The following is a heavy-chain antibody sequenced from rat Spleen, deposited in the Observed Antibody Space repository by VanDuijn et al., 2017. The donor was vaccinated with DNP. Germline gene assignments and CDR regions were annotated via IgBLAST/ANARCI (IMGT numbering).Heavy chain of an antibody. Sequence: EVQLVESGGGLVQPGRSLKFSCAASGFTFSDYNMAWVRQAPKKGLEWVATISTSGGSTYYRDSVKGRFTISRDNAKSTLYLQMDSLRSEDTATYYCATDCRSQYWYFDFWGPGTMVTVSS. CDR3: ATDCRSQYWYFDF. V-gene: IGHV5-27*01. D-gene: IGHD1-12*01. CDR2: ISTSGGST. CDR1: GFTFSDYN. J-gene: IGHJ1*01.